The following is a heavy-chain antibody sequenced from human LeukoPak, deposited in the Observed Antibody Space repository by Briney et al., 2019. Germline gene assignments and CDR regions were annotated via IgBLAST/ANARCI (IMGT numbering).Heavy chain of an antibody. J-gene: IGHJ6*02. CDR3: ARGGPRNYDFWSGYYYYYGMDV. CDR1: GYTFTSYD. D-gene: IGHD3-3*01. CDR2: MNPNSGNT. Sequence: GASVKVSCKASGYTFTSYDINWVRQATGQGLEWMGWMNPNSGNTGYAQKFQGRVTMTRNTSISTAYMELSSLRSEDTVVYYCARGGPRNYDFWSGYYYYYGMDVWDQGTTVTVSS. V-gene: IGHV1-8*01.